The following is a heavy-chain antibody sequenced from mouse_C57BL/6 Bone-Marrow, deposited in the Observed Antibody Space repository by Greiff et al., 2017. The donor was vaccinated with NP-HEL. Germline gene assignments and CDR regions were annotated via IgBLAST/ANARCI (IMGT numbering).Heavy chain of an antibody. J-gene: IGHJ4*01. D-gene: IGHD2-13*01. Sequence: QVQLQQSGPELVKPGASVKISCKASGYAFSSSWMNWVKQRPGKGLEWIGRIYPGDGDTNYNGKFKGKATLTADKSSSTAYMQLSSLTSEDSAVYFCARTGSDYLMDYWGQGTSVTVSS. CDR3: ARTGSDYLMDY. CDR1: GYAFSSSW. V-gene: IGHV1-82*01. CDR2: IYPGDGDT.